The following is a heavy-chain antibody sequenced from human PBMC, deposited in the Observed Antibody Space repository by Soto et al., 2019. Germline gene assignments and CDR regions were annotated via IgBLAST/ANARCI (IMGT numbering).Heavy chain of an antibody. J-gene: IGHJ6*03. Sequence: GGSLRLSCAASGFTFSSYWMSWVRQAPGKGLEWVANIKQDGSEKYYVDSVKGRFTISRDNAKNSLYLQMNSLRAEDTAVYYCARDSDSGWRYYYYYMDVWGKGTTVTVSS. CDR2: IKQDGSEK. CDR1: GFTFSSYW. CDR3: ARDSDSGWRYYYYYMDV. D-gene: IGHD6-19*01. V-gene: IGHV3-7*01.